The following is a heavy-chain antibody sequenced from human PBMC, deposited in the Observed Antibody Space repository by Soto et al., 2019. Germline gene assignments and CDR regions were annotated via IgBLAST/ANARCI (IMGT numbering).Heavy chain of an antibody. CDR1: GGSISSYY. J-gene: IGHJ4*02. D-gene: IGHD5-18*01. CDR2: IYYSGST. CDR3: ARDRGHSYDY. V-gene: IGHV4-59*12. Sequence: PSETLSLTCTVSGGSISSYYWSWIRQPPGKGLEWIGYIYYSGSTNYNPSLKSRVTISVDTSKNQFSLKLSSVTAADTAVYYCARDRGHSYDYWGQGTLVTVSS.